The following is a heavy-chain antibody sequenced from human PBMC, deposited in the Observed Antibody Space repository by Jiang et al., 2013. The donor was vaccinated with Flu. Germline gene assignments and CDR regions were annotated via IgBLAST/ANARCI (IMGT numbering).Heavy chain of an antibody. Sequence: VQLLESGGGVIQPGTSLRLSCAISGFTFNSCGMQWVRQAPGKGLEWVAVLWYDGRTKYYGDSVKGRSTISRDDSKNMLYLQMDSLGVDDTAVYYCAKDLGDGSSSRNDAFDVWGQGTMVTVSS. V-gene: IGHV3-33*06. CDR1: GFTFNSCG. CDR2: LWYDGRTK. CDR3: AKDLGDGSSSRNDAFDV. J-gene: IGHJ3*01. D-gene: IGHD6-6*01.